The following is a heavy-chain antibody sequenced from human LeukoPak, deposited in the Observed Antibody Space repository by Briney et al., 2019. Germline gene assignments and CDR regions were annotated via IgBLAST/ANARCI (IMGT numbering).Heavy chain of an antibody. V-gene: IGHV4-59*13. D-gene: IGHD4-17*01. Sequence: SETLSLTCSVSGASINSYYWDWIRQSPGKGLEWLGNIHYRGTTNYNPSLKSRVTLSLDSSKSQFALKVTSVTAADTAVYYCARDEFGDFQGFDYWGQGTRVTVSS. J-gene: IGHJ4*02. CDR2: IHYRGTT. CDR3: ARDEFGDFQGFDY. CDR1: GASINSYY.